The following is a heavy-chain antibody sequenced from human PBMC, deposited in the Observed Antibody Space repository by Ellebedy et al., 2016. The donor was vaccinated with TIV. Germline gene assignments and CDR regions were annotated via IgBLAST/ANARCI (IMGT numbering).Heavy chain of an antibody. D-gene: IGHD3-16*01. CDR3: ARLRRGPWNFDL. J-gene: IGHJ2*01. V-gene: IGHV3-7*01. CDR1: GITLRSSW. Sequence: GGSLRLSXAASGITLRSSWMSWVRQAPGKGLEWVANINQDGGEKKYMDSVKGRFTISRDNAKNTLYLEMNSLRAEDTAVYFCARLRRGPWNFDLWGRGTLVTVSS. CDR2: INQDGGEK.